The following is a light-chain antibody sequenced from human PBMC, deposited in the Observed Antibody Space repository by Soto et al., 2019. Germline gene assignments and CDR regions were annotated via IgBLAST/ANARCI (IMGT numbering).Light chain of an antibody. Sequence: EIVLTQSPSTVSLSPGARATLSCRASQSVSNNYLAWYQQKPGQAPRLLIYGASNRATGIPDRFSGSGSGTDFTLTISRLEPEDFAVYYCQHFGDSPITFGQGTRLE. J-gene: IGKJ5*01. CDR1: QSVSNNY. V-gene: IGKV3-20*01. CDR2: GAS. CDR3: QHFGDSPIT.